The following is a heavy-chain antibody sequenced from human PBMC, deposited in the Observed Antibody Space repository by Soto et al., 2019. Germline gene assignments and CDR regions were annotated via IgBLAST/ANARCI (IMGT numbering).Heavy chain of an antibody. V-gene: IGHV1-2*02. D-gene: IGHD2-8*02. Sequence: ASVKVSCKAAGYNFSDYYIHWVRQAPGQGLEWLGWVSPKSGGTNYAQKFKGRVTMTRDTSSNTVYMDLSGLKSDDTAVFYCAREISGGGTLNWFDPWGQGTLVTVSS. CDR1: GYNFSDYY. CDR3: AREISGGGTLNWFDP. J-gene: IGHJ5*02. CDR2: VSPKSGGT.